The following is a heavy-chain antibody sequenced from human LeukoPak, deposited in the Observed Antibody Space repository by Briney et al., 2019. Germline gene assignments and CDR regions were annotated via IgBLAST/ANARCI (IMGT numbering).Heavy chain of an antibody. D-gene: IGHD3-9*01. CDR2: ISSSSSYI. J-gene: IGHJ4*02. V-gene: IGHV3-21*01. CDR3: ASMLTYYDILTGYYHPYYFDY. CDR1: GFTFSSYS. Sequence: GGSLRLSCAASGFTFSSYSMNWVRQAPGKGLEWVSSISSSSSYIYYADSVKGRFTISRDNSKNTLYLQMNSLRAEDTAVYYCASMLTYYDILTGYYHPYYFDYWGQGTLVTVSS.